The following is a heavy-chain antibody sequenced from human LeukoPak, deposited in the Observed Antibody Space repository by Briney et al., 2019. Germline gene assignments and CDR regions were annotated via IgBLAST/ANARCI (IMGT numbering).Heavy chain of an antibody. CDR2: ISKDGSEQ. J-gene: IGHJ3*02. CDR3: AKDRGQLVPNVRNDAFDI. Sequence: GGSLRLSCAPSGFIFSSYGIHWVRQPPGKGPEWVALISKDGSEQYYAGSVRGRFTVSRDNSMNTLYLQMNSLRAEDTAVHYCAKDRGQLVPNVRNDAFDIWGQGTVVTVSS. V-gene: IGHV3-30*18. CDR1: GFIFSSYG. D-gene: IGHD6-13*01.